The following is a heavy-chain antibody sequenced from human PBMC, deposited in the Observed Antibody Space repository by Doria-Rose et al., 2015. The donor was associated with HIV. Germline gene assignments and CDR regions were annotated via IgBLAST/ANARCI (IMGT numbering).Heavy chain of an antibody. V-gene: IGHV2-26*01. Sequence: QVTLKESGPVLVKPTETLTLTCTVSGVSLSSPGMGVSWIRQPPGKALEWLANIFSYDERSYKTSLTSRLTISRGTSKRQVVLTMTDMDPVDTATYYCARIKSSRWYHKYYFDFWGQGTLVIVSA. J-gene: IGHJ4*02. D-gene: IGHD6-13*01. CDR3: ARIKSSRWYHKYYFDF. CDR1: GVSLSSPGMG. CDR2: IFSYDER.